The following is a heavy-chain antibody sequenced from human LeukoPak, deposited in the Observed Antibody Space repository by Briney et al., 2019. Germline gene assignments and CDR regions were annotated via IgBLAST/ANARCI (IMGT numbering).Heavy chain of an antibody. CDR1: GYTFTTYG. CDR3: ARSLGEFSSTYYFDY. CDR2: ISVYNGNT. Sequence: ASVKVSCKASGYTFTTYGFSWVRQAPGQGLEWMGWISVYNGNTNYAQNLQGRVTMTTDSSTSTAYMVVRSLRSDDTAVYYCARSLGEFSSTYYFDYWGQGTLVTVSS. D-gene: IGHD3-16*02. V-gene: IGHV1-18*01. J-gene: IGHJ4*02.